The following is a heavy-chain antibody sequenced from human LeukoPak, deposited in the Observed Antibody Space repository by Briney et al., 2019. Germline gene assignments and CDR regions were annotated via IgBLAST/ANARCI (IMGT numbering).Heavy chain of an antibody. Sequence: PGGSLRLSCAAPGFTVSSNYMSWVRQAPGKGLEWVAVISYDGSYKDYADSVKGRFTISRDNSKNTLYLQMISLRAEDTAVYFCARGARKGDDYGGFFDYWGQGTLVTVSS. CDR1: GFTVSSNY. V-gene: IGHV3-30*03. CDR3: ARGARKGDDYGGFFDY. J-gene: IGHJ4*02. D-gene: IGHD4-23*01. CDR2: ISYDGSYK.